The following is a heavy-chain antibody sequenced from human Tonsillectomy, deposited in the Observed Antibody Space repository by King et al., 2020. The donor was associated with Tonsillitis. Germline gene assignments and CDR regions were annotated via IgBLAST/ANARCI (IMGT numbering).Heavy chain of an antibody. Sequence: VQLVESGGGLVKPGGSLRLSCAASGFTFSNAWMSWVRQAPGKGLVWVGRIKSKTDGGRTDYAAPVKGRFTISRDDSKNTLYLQMNSLKTEDTAVYYCTTERAYYYDSSGYPDYWGQGTLVTVSS. CDR3: TTERAYYYDSSGYPDY. D-gene: IGHD3-22*01. J-gene: IGHJ4*02. CDR1: GFTFSNAW. V-gene: IGHV3-15*01. CDR2: IKSKTDGGRT.